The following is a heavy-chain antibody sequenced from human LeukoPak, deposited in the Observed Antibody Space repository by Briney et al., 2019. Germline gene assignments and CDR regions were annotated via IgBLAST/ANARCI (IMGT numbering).Heavy chain of an antibody. V-gene: IGHV3-23*01. CDR1: GFTFSSYA. CDR3: AKDGYCSSTSCLDY. Sequence: QAGGSLRLSCAASGFTFSSYAMSWVRKAPGKGREGVSAISGSGGSTYYADSVKGRFTISRDNSKNTLYLQMNSLRAEDTAVYYCAKDGYCSSTSCLDYWGQGTLVTVSS. J-gene: IGHJ4*02. D-gene: IGHD2-2*01. CDR2: ISGSGGST.